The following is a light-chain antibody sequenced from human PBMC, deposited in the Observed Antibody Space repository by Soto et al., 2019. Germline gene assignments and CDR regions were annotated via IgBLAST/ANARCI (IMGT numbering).Light chain of an antibody. Sequence: EIVLTQSPGTLSLSPGERATLSCRASQSVSSSYLAWYQQKPGQAPRLLIYGASSRATGIPDRLSGSGSGTDFTLTISRLAPDDFAVSYCQQYGSRPVTFGQGKRLEI. CDR2: GAS. CDR3: QQYGSRPVT. CDR1: QSVSSSY. J-gene: IGKJ5*01. V-gene: IGKV3-20*01.